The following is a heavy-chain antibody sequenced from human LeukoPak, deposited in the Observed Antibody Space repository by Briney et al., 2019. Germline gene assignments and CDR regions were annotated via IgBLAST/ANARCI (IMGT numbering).Heavy chain of an antibody. CDR3: ARLFSNYRYCSSTSCYTREGPNRGWFDP. Sequence: SETLSLTCTVSGGSISSYYWSWIRQPAGKGLEWIGRIYTSGSTNYNPSLKSRVTMSVDTSKNQFSLKLSSVTAADTAVYYCARLFSNYRYCSSTSCYTREGPNRGWFDPWGQGTLVTVSS. CDR2: IYTSGST. V-gene: IGHV4-4*07. CDR1: GGSISSYY. J-gene: IGHJ5*02. D-gene: IGHD2-2*02.